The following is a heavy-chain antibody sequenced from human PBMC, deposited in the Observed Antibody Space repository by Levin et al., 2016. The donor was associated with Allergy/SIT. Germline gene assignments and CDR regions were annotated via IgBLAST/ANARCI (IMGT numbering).Heavy chain of an antibody. CDR1: RFTFSRYS. CDR2: ISSSSFYI. V-gene: IGHV3-21*04. CDR3: ARGATSYVY. J-gene: IGHJ4*02. Sequence: GESLKISCAASRFTFSRYSMTWVRQAPGKGLEWVSSISSSSFYIYYPDSMKGRFTISRDNAKNSLYLQMNSLRVEDTAMYYCARGATSYVYWGQGTLVAVSS. D-gene: IGHD3-10*02.